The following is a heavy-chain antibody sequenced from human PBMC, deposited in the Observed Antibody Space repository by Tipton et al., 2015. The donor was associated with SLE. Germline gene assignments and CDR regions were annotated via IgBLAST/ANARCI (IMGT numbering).Heavy chain of an antibody. V-gene: IGHV4-61*09. CDR3: ARSYTNEPADY. CDR2: IYTSGST. J-gene: IGHJ4*02. CDR1: GGSISSGSYY. D-gene: IGHD2-8*01. Sequence: TLSLTCTVSGGSISSGSYYWSWIRQPAGKGLEWIGYIYTSGSTNYNPSLKSRVTISVDTSKNQFSLKLSSVTAADTAVYYCARSYTNEPADYWGQGTLVTVSS.